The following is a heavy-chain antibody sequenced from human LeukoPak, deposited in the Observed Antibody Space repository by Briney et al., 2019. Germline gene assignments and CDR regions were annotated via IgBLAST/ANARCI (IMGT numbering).Heavy chain of an antibody. J-gene: IGHJ6*03. CDR3: AKDGGWHELYHMDV. CDR1: GFTFSTYA. CDR2: IRNDGSHK. V-gene: IGHV3-30*02. Sequence: GGSLRLSCAASGFTFSTYAMHWVRQAPGKGLEWVTFIRNDGSHKYYTDSVKGRFTISRDNSKNTLFLQMNSLRPEDTAVYYCAKDGGWHELYHMDVWGTGTTVTVSS. D-gene: IGHD6-19*01.